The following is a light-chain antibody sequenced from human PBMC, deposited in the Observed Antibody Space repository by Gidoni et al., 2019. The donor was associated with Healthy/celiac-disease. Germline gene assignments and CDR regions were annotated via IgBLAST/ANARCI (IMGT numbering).Light chain of an antibody. Sequence: EIVLTQSPGTLSLSPGERATLSCRASQSVSSSYLAWYQQKPGQAPRLLIYGASSRATGIPDRFSGSGSGTDFTLTICRLEPEDFAVYYCQQYGSSPPTTFGGGTKVEIK. V-gene: IGKV3-20*01. CDR2: GAS. CDR1: QSVSSSY. CDR3: QQYGSSPPTT. J-gene: IGKJ4*01.